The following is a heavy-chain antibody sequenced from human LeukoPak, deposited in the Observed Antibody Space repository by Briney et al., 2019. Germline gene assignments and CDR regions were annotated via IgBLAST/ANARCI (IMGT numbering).Heavy chain of an antibody. V-gene: IGHV3-53*01. CDR3: ATGHHGIHSAFDV. Sequence: PGGSLRLSCAASGFTVSSHFLSWVRQPPGKGLEWVSDIYSGGSTYYADSVKGRFTISRDNAKNTLYLQMRSPRAEDTAVYYCATGHHGIHSAFDVWGQGTMVTVS. CDR1: GFTVSSHF. CDR2: IYSGGST. J-gene: IGHJ3*01. D-gene: IGHD1-14*01.